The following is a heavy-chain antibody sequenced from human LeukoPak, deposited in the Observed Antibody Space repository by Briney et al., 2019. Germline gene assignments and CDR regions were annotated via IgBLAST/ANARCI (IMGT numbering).Heavy chain of an antibody. CDR2: IYYSGST. CDR3: AGGYYYGSGRYYYMDV. D-gene: IGHD3-10*01. V-gene: IGHV4-59*01. CDR1: GGSISSYY. J-gene: IGHJ6*03. Sequence: PSETLSLTCTVSGGSISSYYWSWIRQPPGKGLEWIGYIYYSGSTNYNPSLKSRVTISVDTSKNQFSLKLSSVTAADTAVYYCAGGYYYGSGRYYYMDVWGKGTTVTISS.